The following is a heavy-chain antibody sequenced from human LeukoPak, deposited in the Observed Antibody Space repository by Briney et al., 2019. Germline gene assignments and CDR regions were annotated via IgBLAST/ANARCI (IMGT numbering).Heavy chain of an antibody. CDR1: GGSFSGYH. Sequence: SETLSLTCVVYGGSFSGYHWSWIRQSPGKGLEWIGEINHRGSTNYNPSLKRRVTMSLDTSKNQFSLKLSSVTAADTAVYYCAKSHYGSGSYYNWFDPWGQGTLVTVSS. D-gene: IGHD3-10*01. CDR3: AKSHYGSGSYYNWFDP. J-gene: IGHJ5*02. V-gene: IGHV4-34*01. CDR2: INHRGST.